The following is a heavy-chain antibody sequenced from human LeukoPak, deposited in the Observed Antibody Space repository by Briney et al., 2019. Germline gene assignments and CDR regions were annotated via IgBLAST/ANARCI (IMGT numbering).Heavy chain of an antibody. CDR2: INHSGST. CDR3: ARLTVTGGLYYYYYMDV. Sequence: SETLSLTCAVYGGSFSGYYWSWIRQPPGKGLEWIGEINHSGSTNYNPSLKSRVTISVDTSKNQFSLKLSSVTAADTAVYHCARLTVTGGLYYYYYMDVWGKGTTVTVSS. D-gene: IGHD4-17*01. J-gene: IGHJ6*03. V-gene: IGHV4-34*01. CDR1: GGSFSGYY.